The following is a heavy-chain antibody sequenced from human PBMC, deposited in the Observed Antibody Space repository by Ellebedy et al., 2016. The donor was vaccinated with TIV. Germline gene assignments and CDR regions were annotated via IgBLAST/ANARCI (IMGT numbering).Heavy chain of an antibody. CDR1: GFTFSNYW. J-gene: IGHJ4*02. CDR2: IKKDGSVK. CDR3: ATDWELYD. V-gene: IGHV3-7*01. D-gene: IGHD3-9*01. Sequence: GESLKISCAASGFTFSNYWMIWVRQAPGKGLEWVADIKKDGSVKNYMDSVKGRFTISRDNAQNLLYLQMHSLRVEDTGVYYCATDWELYDWGQGTLVTVSS.